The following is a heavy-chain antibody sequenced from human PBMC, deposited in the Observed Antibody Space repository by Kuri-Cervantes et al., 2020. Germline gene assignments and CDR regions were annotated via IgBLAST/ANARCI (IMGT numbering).Heavy chain of an antibody. CDR2: ISYDGSNK. V-gene: IGHV3-30*18. CDR3: AKPVLWFGESPDAFDI. Sequence: GGSLRLSCAASGFTFSSYGMHWVRQAPGKGLEWVAVISYDGSNKYYADSVKGRFTISRDNSKNTLYLQMNSLRAEDTAVYYCAKPVLWFGESPDAFDIWGQGTMVTVSS. D-gene: IGHD3-10*01. J-gene: IGHJ3*02. CDR1: GFTFSSYG.